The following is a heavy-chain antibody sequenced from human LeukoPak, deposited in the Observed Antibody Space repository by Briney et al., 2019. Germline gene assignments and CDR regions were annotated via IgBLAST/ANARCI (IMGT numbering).Heavy chain of an antibody. CDR3: AKALKVGAAYFDY. V-gene: IGHV3-30*18. CDR1: GFTFSSYG. D-gene: IGHD1-26*01. CDR2: ISYEGSNK. J-gene: IGHJ4*02. Sequence: GRSLRLSCAASGFTFSSYGMHWGRQAPGKGLEWVAVISYEGSNKYYADSVRGGFTISRDNSKNTLYMQMNRLRAENTGVYYLAKALKVGAAYFDYWLEGRLLTVPS.